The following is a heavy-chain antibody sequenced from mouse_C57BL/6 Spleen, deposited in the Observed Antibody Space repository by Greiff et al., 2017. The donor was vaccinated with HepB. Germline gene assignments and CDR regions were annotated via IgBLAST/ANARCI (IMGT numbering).Heavy chain of an antibody. CDR1: GFTFTDYY. CDR3: ARSYGLYYFDY. CDR2: IRNKANGYTT. J-gene: IGHJ2*01. V-gene: IGHV7-3*01. D-gene: IGHD1-1*02. Sequence: EVMLVESGGGLVQPGGSLSLSCAASGFTFTDYYMSWVRQPPGKALEWLGFIRNKANGYTTEYSASVKGRFTISRDNSQSILYLQMNALRAEDSATYYCARSYGLYYFDYWGQGTTLTVSS.